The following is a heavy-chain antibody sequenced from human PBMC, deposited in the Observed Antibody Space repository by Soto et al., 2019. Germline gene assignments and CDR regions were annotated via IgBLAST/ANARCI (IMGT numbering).Heavy chain of an antibody. Sequence: QVQFVQSGPEVRQPGASVKVSCKASGYTFSNFGVAWVRQAPGKGLEWMAWISINNGNTNYAQRFQGRMTMTTDTSTSTAYMELRSLRSDDTAVYFWSRLQHWPDGVNYYNYMDVWGKGATVTVS. J-gene: IGHJ6*03. CDR1: GYTFSNFG. D-gene: IGHD1-1*01. CDR2: ISINNGNT. CDR3: SRLQHWPDGVNYYNYMDV. V-gene: IGHV1-18*01.